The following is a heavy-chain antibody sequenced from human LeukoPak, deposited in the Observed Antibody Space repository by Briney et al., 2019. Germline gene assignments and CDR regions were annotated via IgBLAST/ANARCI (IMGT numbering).Heavy chain of an antibody. CDR3: ARDGTSTDDY. Sequence: ASVKVSFKTSDYTFSNFGINWVRQAPGQGLEWMGWISGNNDNPNYGQKFQGRFTVTTDSSTSTAYMELRNLRFDDTAVYYCARDGTSTDDYWGQGTLVTVSS. CDR2: ISGNNDNP. D-gene: IGHD2-2*01. V-gene: IGHV1-18*01. CDR1: DYTFSNFG. J-gene: IGHJ4*02.